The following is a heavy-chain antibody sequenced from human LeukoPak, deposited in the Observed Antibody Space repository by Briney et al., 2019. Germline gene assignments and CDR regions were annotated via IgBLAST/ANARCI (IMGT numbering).Heavy chain of an antibody. V-gene: IGHV5-51*01. D-gene: IGHD4-23*01. CDR1: GYSFTRNW. CDR3: ARRVVNNRNWYFNL. CDR2: IYPGDSDT. Sequence: GESLKISCKGFGYSFTRNWIGWVRQMPGKGLEWMGIIYPGDSDTRYSPSFQGQVTISADKSINTAYLQWSSLRASDTAMYYCARRVVNNRNWYFNLWGRGTLVTVSS. J-gene: IGHJ2*01.